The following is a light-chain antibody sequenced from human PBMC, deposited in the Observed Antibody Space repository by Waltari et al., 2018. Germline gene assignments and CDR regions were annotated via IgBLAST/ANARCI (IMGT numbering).Light chain of an antibody. V-gene: IGKV4-1*01. CDR3: QQYFGSPPIT. CDR2: RAP. Sequence: DIVMTQSPDSLAVSLGERATINCTSSQSLLYTSDNNNYLAWYQQKPGQPPKLLISRAPNRGSWVPYRFSGSGSGTDFTLTITSLQAEDVAVYYCQQYFGSPPITCGRGTRLEIK. CDR1: QSLLYTSDNNNY. J-gene: IGKJ5*01.